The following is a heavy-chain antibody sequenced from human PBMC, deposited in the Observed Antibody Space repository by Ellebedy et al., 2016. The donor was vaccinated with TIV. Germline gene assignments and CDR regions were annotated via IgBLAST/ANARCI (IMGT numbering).Heavy chain of an antibody. CDR2: IYYSGST. CDR3: ARVRYYDSRGYSPDAFDI. Sequence: MPGGSLRLSCTVPGGSISTYYWSWIRQPPGKGLECIGYIYYSGSTNYNPSLKSRVTMSVDTSKNPFSLKLSPVTAADTAVYYCARVRYYDSRGYSPDAFDIWGQGTMVTVSS. CDR1: GGSISTYY. V-gene: IGHV4-59*01. D-gene: IGHD3-22*01. J-gene: IGHJ3*02.